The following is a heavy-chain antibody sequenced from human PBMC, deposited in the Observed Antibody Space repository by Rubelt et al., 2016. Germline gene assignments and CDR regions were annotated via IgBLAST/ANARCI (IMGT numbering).Heavy chain of an antibody. CDR1: GGTFSSYA. V-gene: IGHV1-69*04. J-gene: IGHJ4*02. D-gene: IGHD2-8*02. CDR2: IIPILGIA. CDR3: ARGYFDSTGDFDY. Sequence: LAQSGAEVKKPGSSVKVSCKASGGTFSSYAISWVRQAPGQGLEWMGRIIPILGIANYAQKFQGRVTITADKSTSTAYMELSSLRSEDTAVYYCARGYFDSTGDFDYWGQGTLVTVSS.